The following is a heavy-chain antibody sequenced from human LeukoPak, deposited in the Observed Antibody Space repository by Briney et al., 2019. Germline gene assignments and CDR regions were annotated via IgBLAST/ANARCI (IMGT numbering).Heavy chain of an antibody. CDR3: ARSRDGYNCLDY. J-gene: IGHJ4*02. Sequence: GGSLRLSCAASGFTFSSYAMSWVRQAPGKGLEWVSAISGSGGSTYYADSVKGRFTISRDNSKNTLYLQMNSLRAEDTAVYYCARSRDGYNCLDYWGQGTLVTVSS. V-gene: IGHV3-23*01. CDR2: ISGSGGST. D-gene: IGHD5-24*01. CDR1: GFTFSSYA.